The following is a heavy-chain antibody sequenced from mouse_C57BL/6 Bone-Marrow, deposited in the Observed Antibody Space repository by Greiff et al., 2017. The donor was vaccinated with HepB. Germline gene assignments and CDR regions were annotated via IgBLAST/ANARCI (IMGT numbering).Heavy chain of an antibody. J-gene: IGHJ2*01. CDR2: IFPGSGST. CDR1: GYTFTDYY. CDR3: ARWDYYGYYFDY. D-gene: IGHD1-1*01. Sequence: VKLQESGPELVKPGASVKISCKASGYTFTDYYINWVKQRPGQGLEWIGWIFPGSGSTYYNEKFKGKATLTVDKSSSTAYMLLSSLTSEDSAVYFCARWDYYGYYFDYWGQGTTLTVSS. V-gene: IGHV1-75*01.